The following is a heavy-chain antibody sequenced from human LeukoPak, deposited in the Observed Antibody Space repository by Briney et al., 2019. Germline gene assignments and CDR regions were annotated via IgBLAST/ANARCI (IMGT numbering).Heavy chain of an antibody. V-gene: IGHV4-4*07. CDR1: GGSISSYY. J-gene: IGHJ6*02. D-gene: IGHD6-13*01. Sequence: SETLSLTCTVSGGSISSYYWSWIRQPAGKGLEWIGGIYTSGSTNYNPSLKSRVTMSVDTSKNQFSLKLSSVTAADTAVYYCAREMGYSTSSLRMDVWGQGTTVTVSS. CDR3: AREMGYSTSSLRMDV. CDR2: IYTSGST.